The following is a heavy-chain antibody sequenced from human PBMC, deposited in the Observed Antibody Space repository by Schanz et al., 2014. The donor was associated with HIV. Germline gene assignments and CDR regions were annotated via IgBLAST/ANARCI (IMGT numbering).Heavy chain of an antibody. Sequence: VKLSESGGGLVQPGGSLRLSCVASGFTFSTYAMSWVRQAPGKGLEWVARIWHDGSNTHYADSVKGRFTNSRDNSKNTLYLQMNSLRAEDTAVYYCARGSGPYYYYYGMDVWGQGTTVTVSS. D-gene: IGHD3-10*01. V-gene: IGHV3-33*08. CDR2: IWHDGSNT. CDR3: ARGSGPYYYYYGMDV. CDR1: GFTFSTYA. J-gene: IGHJ6*02.